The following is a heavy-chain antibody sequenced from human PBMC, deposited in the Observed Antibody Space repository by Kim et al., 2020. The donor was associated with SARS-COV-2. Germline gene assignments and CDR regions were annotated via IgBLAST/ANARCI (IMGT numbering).Heavy chain of an antibody. V-gene: IGHV3-11*06. Sequence: YADSVKGRFTISRDNARNSLLLQMNLLSAEDTAVYNCAIGLTSRDGLNGNFWGRGTLVTVSS. CDR3: AIGLTSRDGLNGNF. D-gene: IGHD1-1*01. J-gene: IGHJ4*02.